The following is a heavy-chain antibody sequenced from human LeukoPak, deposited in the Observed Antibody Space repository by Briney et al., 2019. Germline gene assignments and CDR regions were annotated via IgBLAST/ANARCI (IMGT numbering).Heavy chain of an antibody. CDR3: AKDFLGFLEWLPPDY. V-gene: IGHV3-30*02. J-gene: IGHJ4*02. D-gene: IGHD3-3*02. CDR2: IRYDGSNK. CDR1: GFTFSSYG. Sequence: GGSLRLSCAASGFTFSSYGMRWVRQAPGKGLEWVAFIRYDGSNKYYADSVKGRFTISRDNSKNTLYLQMNSLRAEDTAVYYCAKDFLGFLEWLPPDYWGQGTLVTVSS.